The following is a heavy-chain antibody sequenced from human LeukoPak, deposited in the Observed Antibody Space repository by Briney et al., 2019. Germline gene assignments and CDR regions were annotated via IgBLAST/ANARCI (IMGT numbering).Heavy chain of an antibody. V-gene: IGHV1-69*06. CDR1: GGTFSSYA. D-gene: IGHD5-18*01. J-gene: IGHJ5*02. Sequence: SVKVSCKASGGTFSSYAISWVRQAPGQGLEWMGGIFPIFGTANYAQKFQGRVTITADKSTSTAYMELSRLRSDDTAVYYCARAFALGGAMVTSYWFDPWGQGTLVTVSS. CDR3: ARAFALGGAMVTSYWFDP. CDR2: IFPIFGTA.